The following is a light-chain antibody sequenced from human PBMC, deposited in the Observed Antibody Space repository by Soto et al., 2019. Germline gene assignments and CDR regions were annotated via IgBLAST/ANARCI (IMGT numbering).Light chain of an antibody. J-gene: IGKJ5*01. V-gene: IGKV1-33*01. Sequence: DIQMTQSPSSLSASVGDRVTITCQASQDISNYLNWYQQKPGKAPKLLIYYASNLETGVPSRFSGSGSGTDFTFTISSLQPEDIATYYCQQYDKLPITFGQGTRLEIK. CDR3: QQYDKLPIT. CDR1: QDISNY. CDR2: YAS.